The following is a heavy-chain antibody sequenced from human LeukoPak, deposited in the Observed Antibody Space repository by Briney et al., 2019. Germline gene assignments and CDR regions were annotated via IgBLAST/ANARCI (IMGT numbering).Heavy chain of an antibody. CDR3: ATITDIVATIAHY. CDR1: GFTFSNAW. CDR2: TKRKTDGGTT. D-gene: IGHD5-12*01. J-gene: IGHJ4*02. V-gene: IGHV3-15*01. Sequence: GGSLRLSCAASGFTFSNAWMSWVRQAPGKGLEWVGRTKRKTDGGTTDYAAPVKGRFTISRDDSKNTLYLQMNSLRAEDTAVYYCATITDIVATIAHYWGQGTLVTVSS.